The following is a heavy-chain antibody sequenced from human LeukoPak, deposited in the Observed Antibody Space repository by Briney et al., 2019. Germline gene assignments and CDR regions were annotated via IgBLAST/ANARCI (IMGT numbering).Heavy chain of an antibody. CDR2: IYYSGST. CDR1: GGSISSSSYY. Sequence: PSETLSLTCTVSGGSISSSSYYWGWIRQPPGKGLEWIGSIYYSGSTYYNPSLKSRVTISVDTSKNQFSLKLSSVTAADTAVYYCARHCGGDCYSAPWGQGTLVTVSS. D-gene: IGHD2-21*02. CDR3: ARHCGGDCYSAP. V-gene: IGHV4-39*01. J-gene: IGHJ5*02.